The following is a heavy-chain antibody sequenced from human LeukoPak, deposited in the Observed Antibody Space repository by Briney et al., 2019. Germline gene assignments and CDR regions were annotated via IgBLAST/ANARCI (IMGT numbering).Heavy chain of an antibody. CDR3: AKDANYLDSSGYFIPLDY. CDR1: GFTFSRFA. Sequence: GGSLRLSCSASGFTFSRFAMTWVRHLPGKGLEWVSTISGNGLQTFYADSVKGRFSVSRDNSVNIAYLQMDSLRADDSALYSCAKDANYLDSSGYFIPLDYWGPGTLVTVAS. J-gene: IGHJ4*02. D-gene: IGHD3-22*01. CDR2: ISGNGLQT. V-gene: IGHV3-23*01.